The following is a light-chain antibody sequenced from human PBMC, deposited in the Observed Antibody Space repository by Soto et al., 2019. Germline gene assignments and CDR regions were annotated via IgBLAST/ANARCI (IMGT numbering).Light chain of an antibody. Sequence: HSVLTQPPSLSAAPGQKVTISCSGARSNIGKNFVSWYQHLPGTAPKLLIYDNSQRPSGIPDRFSGSKSGTSATLGITGLQTGDEADYYCATWDTDLGTGEVVFGGGTMLTVL. CDR2: DNS. J-gene: IGLJ2*01. V-gene: IGLV1-51*01. CDR1: RSNIGKNF. CDR3: ATWDTDLGTGEVV.